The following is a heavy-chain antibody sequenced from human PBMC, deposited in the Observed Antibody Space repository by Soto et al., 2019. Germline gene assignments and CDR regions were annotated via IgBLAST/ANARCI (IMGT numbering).Heavy chain of an antibody. CDR2: ISNNSSYI. D-gene: IGHD2-8*01. CDR3: ARGSGDIVLMVYANSDY. CDR1: GFTFSSYS. J-gene: IGHJ4*02. Sequence: LRLSCAASGFTFSSYSMHWVRQAPGKGLEWVSSISNNSSYIYYADSVKGRFTISRDNAKNSLYLQMNSLRAEDTAVYYCARGSGDIVLMVYANSDYWGQGTLVTVSS. V-gene: IGHV3-21*01.